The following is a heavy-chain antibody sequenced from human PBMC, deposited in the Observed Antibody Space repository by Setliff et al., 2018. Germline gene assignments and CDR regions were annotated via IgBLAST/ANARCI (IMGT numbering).Heavy chain of an antibody. CDR2: ISPSGST. D-gene: IGHD1-26*01. CDR1: GASITSGGFY. CDR3: ARSPSSGAYWNPRPFYSDY. V-gene: IGHV4-61*09. J-gene: IGHJ4*02. Sequence: ASETLSLTCSVSGASITSGGFYWTWIRQPAGKGLEWIGHISPSGSTTYNPSVKSRVTISLDTSKNHFSLKLGSVTAADTALYYCARSPSSGAYWNPRPFYSDYWARGTLVTAPQ.